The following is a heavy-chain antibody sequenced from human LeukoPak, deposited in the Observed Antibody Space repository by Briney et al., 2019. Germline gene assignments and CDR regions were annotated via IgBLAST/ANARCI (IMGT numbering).Heavy chain of an antibody. V-gene: IGHV3-9*01. CDR1: GFTFDDYA. CDR2: ISSTSTYT. CDR3: ARDPGYSYGSGC. Sequence: GRSLRLSCAASGFTFDDYAMHWVRQAPGKGLEWVSGISSTSTYTYYADSLKGRFTISRDNAKNSLYLQMNSLRAEDTAVYYCARDPGYSYGSGCWGQGTLVTVTS. D-gene: IGHD5-18*01. J-gene: IGHJ4*02.